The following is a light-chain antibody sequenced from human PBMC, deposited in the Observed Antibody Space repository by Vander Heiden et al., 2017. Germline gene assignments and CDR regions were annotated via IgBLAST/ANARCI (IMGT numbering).Light chain of an antibody. CDR1: SNVVGAFGY. CDR2: DVS. Sequence: QSALTQPRPVSGSPGQSVTISCTATSNVVGAFGYVAWYQQHPVEAPKLMIYDVSKRPSGVPDRFSGSKSGNTASLTISGLQAEDEADYYCCSYAGSYTYVFGTGTKVTVL. V-gene: IGLV2-11*02. J-gene: IGLJ1*01. CDR3: CSYAGSYTYV.